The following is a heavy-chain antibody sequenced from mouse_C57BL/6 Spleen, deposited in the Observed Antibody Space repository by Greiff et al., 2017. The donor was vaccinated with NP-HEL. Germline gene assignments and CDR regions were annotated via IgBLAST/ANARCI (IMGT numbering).Heavy chain of an antibody. D-gene: IGHD1-1*01. V-gene: IGHV5-16*01. Sequence: EVKLMESEGGLVQPGSSMKLSCTASGFTFSDYYMAWVRQVPEKGLEWVANINYDGSSTYYLDSLKSRFIISRDNAKNILYLQMSSLKSEDTATYYCARADYYGSSYRYYAMDYWGQGTSVTVSS. CDR1: GFTFSDYY. J-gene: IGHJ4*01. CDR2: INYDGSST. CDR3: ARADYYGSSYRYYAMDY.